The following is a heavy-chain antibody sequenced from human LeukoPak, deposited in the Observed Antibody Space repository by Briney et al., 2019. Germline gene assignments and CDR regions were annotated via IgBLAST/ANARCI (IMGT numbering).Heavy chain of an antibody. V-gene: IGHV4-30-4*01. J-gene: IGHJ3*02. Sequence: SQTLSLTCTVSGGSISSGDYYWSWIRQPPGKGLEWIGYIYYSGSTYYNPSLKSRVTISVDTSKNQFSLKLSSVTAADTAVYYCARGSDCSSTSCLIDAFDIWGQGTMVTVSS. CDR1: GGSISSGDYY. CDR3: ARGSDCSSTSCLIDAFDI. CDR2: IYYSGST. D-gene: IGHD2-2*01.